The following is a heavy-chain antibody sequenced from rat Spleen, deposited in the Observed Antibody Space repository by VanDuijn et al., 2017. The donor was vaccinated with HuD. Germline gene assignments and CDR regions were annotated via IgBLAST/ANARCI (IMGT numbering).Heavy chain of an antibody. CDR3: AGAGYLRDWYFDF. V-gene: IGHV5-31*01. CDR1: GFTFNNYW. J-gene: IGHJ1*01. D-gene: IGHD2-2*01. CDR2: TTHTGGTT. Sequence: EVQLVESGGGPVQPGRSLKLSCVASGFTFNNYWMTWIRQAPGKGLEWVASTTHTGGTTYYPDSMKGRFTLSRDNAKSTLYLQMNSLRSEDTATYHCAGAGYLRDWYFDFWGPGTMVAVSS.